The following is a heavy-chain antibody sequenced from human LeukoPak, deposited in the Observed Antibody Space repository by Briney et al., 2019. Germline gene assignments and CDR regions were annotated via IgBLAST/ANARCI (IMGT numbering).Heavy chain of an antibody. CDR3: ARGYYDILTGYERDAFDI. CDR1: GASISSYY. D-gene: IGHD3-9*01. CDR2: IYYDGST. Sequence: PSETLSLTCTVSGASISSYYWIWIRQPQGKGLEWIGHIYYDGSTNYNPSLKSRVTISVDTSKNQFSLKLSSVTAADTAVYYCARGYYDILTGYERDAFDIWGQGTMVTVSS. V-gene: IGHV4-59*01. J-gene: IGHJ3*02.